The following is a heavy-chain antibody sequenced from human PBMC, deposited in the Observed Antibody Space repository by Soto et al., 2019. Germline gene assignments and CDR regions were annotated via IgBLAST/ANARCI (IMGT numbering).Heavy chain of an antibody. J-gene: IGHJ4*02. D-gene: IGHD4-17*01. CDR1: GGSISSGDYF. Sequence: QVQLQESGPGLVKPSQTLSLTCTVSGGSISSGDYFWSWIRQPPGKGLDGIGYISYSGRSYYNPSLKSRVTISVDTSMTQFSLKLNSVPAADTAVYFCARDSTVTYFDFWGQGTLVTVSS. CDR2: ISYSGRS. V-gene: IGHV4-30-4*01. CDR3: ARDSTVTYFDF.